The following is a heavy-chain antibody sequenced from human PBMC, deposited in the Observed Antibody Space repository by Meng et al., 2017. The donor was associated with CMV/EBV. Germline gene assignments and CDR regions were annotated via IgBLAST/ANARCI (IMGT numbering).Heavy chain of an antibody. D-gene: IGHD2-2*01. CDR3: ARGGYCSSTSCRDYYYYGMDV. CDR1: GDTHSKYV. V-gene: IGHV1-69*10. Sequence: SVKVSCKASGDTHSKYVTSWVRQAPGQGLEWMGGIIPMRATTNYAQKFQGRVTITADKSTSTAYMELSSLRSEDTAVYYCARGGYCSSTSCRDYYYYGMDVWGQGTTVTVSS. CDR2: IIPMRATT. J-gene: IGHJ6*02.